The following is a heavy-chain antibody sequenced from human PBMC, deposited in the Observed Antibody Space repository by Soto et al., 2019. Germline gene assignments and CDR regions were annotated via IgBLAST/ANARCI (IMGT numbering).Heavy chain of an antibody. CDR1: GGSFSGYY. D-gene: IGHD3-22*01. CDR3: ARGSPTRITMIVVVKAPFDY. V-gene: IGHV4-34*01. CDR2: INHSGST. J-gene: IGHJ4*02. Sequence: SETLSLTCAVYGGSFSGYYWSWIRQPPGKGLEWIGEINHSGSTNYNPSLKSRVTISVDTSKNQFSLKLSSVTAADTAVYYCARGSPTRITMIVVVKAPFDYWGQGTLVTVSS.